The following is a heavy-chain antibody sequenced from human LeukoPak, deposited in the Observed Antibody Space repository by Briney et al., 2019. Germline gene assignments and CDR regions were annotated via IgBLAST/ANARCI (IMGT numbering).Heavy chain of an antibody. Sequence: GGSLRLSCAASGFTFDDYAMHWVRQAPGKGLEWVSGISWNSGSIGYADSVKGRFTISRDNAKNSLYLQMNSLRAEDTALYYRAKGSETTVTTEFDYWGQGTLVTLSS. CDR3: AKGSETTVTTEFDY. CDR1: GFTFDDYA. CDR2: ISWNSGSI. J-gene: IGHJ4*02. D-gene: IGHD4-17*01. V-gene: IGHV3-9*01.